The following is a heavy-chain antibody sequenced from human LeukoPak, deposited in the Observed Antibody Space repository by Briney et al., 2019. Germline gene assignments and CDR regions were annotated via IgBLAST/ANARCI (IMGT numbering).Heavy chain of an antibody. CDR3: ASWYWYFDL. Sequence: SETLSLTCTVSGGAISRTNHHWVWLRQPPGKGVEWIGTFHYSGITYRYPSHKRLVTISVDTTNIQYSQRLTPVTAADTAVYYGASWYWYFDLWGHGTLVTVSS. J-gene: IGHJ2*01. V-gene: IGHV4-39*01. CDR1: GGAISRTNHH. CDR2: FHYSGIT.